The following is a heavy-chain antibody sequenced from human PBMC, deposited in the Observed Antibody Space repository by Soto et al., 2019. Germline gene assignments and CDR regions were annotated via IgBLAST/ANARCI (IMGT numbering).Heavy chain of an antibody. CDR3: VSRVPGGSYGAPYLKH. Sequence: XGSLRLSCAVSGFTFSDYGMHWVRQAPGRGLEWVAVISRDGDDQYYVDSVKGRFTVSRDNSENTLYLQMNSLRVEDTAVYYCVSRVPGGSYGAPYLKHWGQGNLVTVSS. CDR1: GFTFSDYG. D-gene: IGHD1-26*01. CDR2: ISRDGDDQ. V-gene: IGHV3-30*03. J-gene: IGHJ4*02.